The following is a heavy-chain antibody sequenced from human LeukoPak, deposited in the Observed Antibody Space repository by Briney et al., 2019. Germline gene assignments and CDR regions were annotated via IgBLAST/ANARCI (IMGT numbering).Heavy chain of an antibody. V-gene: IGHV3-30-3*01. Sequence: PGGSLRLSCAASGFTFSSYAMHWVRQAPGKGLEWVAVISYDGSNKYYADSVKGRFTISRDNSKNTLYLQMNSLRAEDTAVYYCVSVPGTTPYIDVWGQGTTVTVSS. CDR1: GFTFSSYA. D-gene: IGHD1-7*01. CDR2: ISYDGSNK. J-gene: IGHJ6*02. CDR3: VSVPGTTPYIDV.